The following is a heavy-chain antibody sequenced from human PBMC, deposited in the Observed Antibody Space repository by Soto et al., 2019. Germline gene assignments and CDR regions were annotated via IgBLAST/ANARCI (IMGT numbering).Heavy chain of an antibody. V-gene: IGHV1-18*01. Sequence: QIQLVQSGAEVKRPGASVKVSCKTSGYTFGSYGISWLRQAPGQGLEWMAWISPYNYNKHYAQRVHDRVALTIDTSTSTAYMELTNLESDDTAIYYCTRDWDGDYDDSSGSYYLDSWGQGTLVTVSS. CDR2: ISPYNYNK. CDR3: TRDWDGDYDDSSGSYYLDS. J-gene: IGHJ4*02. CDR1: GYTFGSYG. D-gene: IGHD3-22*01.